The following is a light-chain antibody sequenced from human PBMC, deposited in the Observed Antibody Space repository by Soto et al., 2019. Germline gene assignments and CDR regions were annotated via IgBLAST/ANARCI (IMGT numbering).Light chain of an antibody. CDR2: DVN. CDR3: SSYSTTNILV. Sequence: QSALTQPRSVSGSPGQSVTISCTGTSSDVGGYNYVSWYQQHPGKAPKLMIYDVNNRPSGVSNHFSGSKSGNTASLVISGLQANDEADYYCSSYSTTNILVFGSGTKVTVL. CDR1: SSDVGGYNY. V-gene: IGLV2-11*01. J-gene: IGLJ1*01.